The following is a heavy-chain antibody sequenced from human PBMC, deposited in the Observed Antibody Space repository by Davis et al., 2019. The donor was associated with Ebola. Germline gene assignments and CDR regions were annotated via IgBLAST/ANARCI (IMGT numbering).Heavy chain of an antibody. Sequence: GESLKISCAASGFTFSDFAMHWVRQAPGKGLEWVSVIYSGGSTYYADSVKGRFTISRDNSKNTLYLQMNSLRAEDTAVYYCARASGTGTTSSLFDYWGQGTLVTVSS. CDR3: ARASGTGTTSSLFDY. D-gene: IGHD1-1*01. CDR2: IYSGGST. CDR1: GFTFSDFA. J-gene: IGHJ4*02. V-gene: IGHV3-NL1*01.